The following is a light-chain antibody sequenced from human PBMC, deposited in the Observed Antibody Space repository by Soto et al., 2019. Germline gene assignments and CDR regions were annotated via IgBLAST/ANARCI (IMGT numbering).Light chain of an antibody. CDR2: GAS. CDR3: HQFGGSPPYT. Sequence: EIVLTQSPGTLSLSPGERATLSCRVSQSISSSYLAWYQQKPGQAPRLLIYGASSRAIGIPDRLSGSGSGTDFTLTISKLEPEDFVVYYCHQFGGSPPYTFGQGTKLEIK. V-gene: IGKV3-20*01. J-gene: IGKJ2*01. CDR1: QSISSSY.